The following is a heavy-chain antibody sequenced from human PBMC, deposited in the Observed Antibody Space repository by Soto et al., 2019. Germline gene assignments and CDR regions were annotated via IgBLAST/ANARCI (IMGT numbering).Heavy chain of an antibody. D-gene: IGHD2-15*01. V-gene: IGHV3-23*01. J-gene: IGHJ4*02. CDR2: ISGSGGST. Sequence: GGSLRLSCAASGFTFSSYAMSWVRQAPGKGLEWVSAISGSGGSTYYADSVKGRFTISRDNSKNTLYLQMNSLRAEDTAVYYCAKDPRYSYGYCGDCSGGSCCGTWDYWGQGTLVTVSS. CDR1: GFTFSSYA. CDR3: AKDPRYSYGYCGDCSGGSCCGTWDY.